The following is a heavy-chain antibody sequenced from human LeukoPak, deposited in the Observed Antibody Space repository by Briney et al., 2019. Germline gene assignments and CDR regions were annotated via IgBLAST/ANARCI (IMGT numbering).Heavy chain of an antibody. CDR3: ARVLYSNYLEY. CDR2: ISSSGSTI. J-gene: IGHJ4*02. D-gene: IGHD4-11*01. CDR1: GFTFSDYY. V-gene: IGHV3-11*04. Sequence: GGSLRLSCAASGFTFSDYYMSWIRQAPGKGLEWVSYISSSGSTIYYADSVKGRFTISRDNAKNSLYLQMNSLGAEDTAVYYCARVLYSNYLEYWGQGTLVTVSS.